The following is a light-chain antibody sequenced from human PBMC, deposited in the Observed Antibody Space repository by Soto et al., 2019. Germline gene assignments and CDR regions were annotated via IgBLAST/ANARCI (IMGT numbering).Light chain of an antibody. V-gene: IGKV3-20*01. Sequence: EIVLTQSPGTLSLSPGERATLSCRASQRVSSSYLAWYQQKPGQAPRLLIYGASSRATGIPDRFSGSGSGTDFTLTISRLEPEDFAVYYCQLYGSSPPYTFGQGTKLEIK. CDR3: QLYGSSPPYT. J-gene: IGKJ2*01. CDR2: GAS. CDR1: QRVSSSY.